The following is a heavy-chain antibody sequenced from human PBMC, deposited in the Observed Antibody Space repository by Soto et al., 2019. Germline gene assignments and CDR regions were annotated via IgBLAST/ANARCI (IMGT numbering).Heavy chain of an antibody. Sequence: QPGGSLRLCCAVSGFTFSSYAMYWVRQTPGKGLEWVSGISDSGDNTYYTDSVKGRFTISRDNSKNTLYLQMNSLRAEDTALYDFLMLRWEDQLQPDHWGPGPLFS. CDR3: LMLRWEDQLQPDH. CDR2: ISDSGDNT. D-gene: IGHD2-2*01. V-gene: IGHV3-23*01. CDR1: GFTFSSYA. J-gene: IGHJ4*01.